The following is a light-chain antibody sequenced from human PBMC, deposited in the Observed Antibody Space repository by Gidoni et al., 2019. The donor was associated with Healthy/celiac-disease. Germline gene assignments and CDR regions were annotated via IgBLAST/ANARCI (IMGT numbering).Light chain of an antibody. CDR3: QQYNNWTRVT. V-gene: IGKV3-15*01. J-gene: IGKJ3*01. CDR2: GAS. Sequence: IVMTQSPATLSVSPGERATLSCRASQSVSSNLAWYQQKTGQAPRLLIYGASTRATGIPARFSGSGSGTEFTLTISSLQSEDFAVYYCQQYNNWTRVTFGPGTKVDIK. CDR1: QSVSSN.